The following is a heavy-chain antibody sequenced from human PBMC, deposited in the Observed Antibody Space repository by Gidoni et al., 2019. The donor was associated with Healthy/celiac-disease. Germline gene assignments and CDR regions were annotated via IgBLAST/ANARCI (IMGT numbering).Heavy chain of an antibody. CDR2: ISGSGGST. D-gene: IGHD6-19*01. CDR1: GFTFSSYA. CDR3: AKAAYGIAVAGTPIDY. V-gene: IGHV3-23*01. Sequence: EVQLLESGGGLVQPGGSLRLSCAASGFTFSSYAMSWVRPAPGKGLEWVSSISGSGGSTYYADSVKGRFTISRDNSKNTLYLQMNSLRAEDTAVYYCAKAAYGIAVAGTPIDYWGQGTLVTVSS. J-gene: IGHJ4*02.